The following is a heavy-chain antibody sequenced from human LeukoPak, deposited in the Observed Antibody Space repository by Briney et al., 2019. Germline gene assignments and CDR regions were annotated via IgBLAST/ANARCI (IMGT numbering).Heavy chain of an antibody. D-gene: IGHD2-21*02. CDR1: GFTLSSHS. Sequence: GGSLRLSCAGSGFTLSSHSMNWVRQAPGKGLEWVSSISSSSSYIYYADSVKGRFTISRDNARNSLYLQMNSLRAEDTAVYYCVRDTDQYCGRDCYVDYWGQGTLVTVSS. J-gene: IGHJ4*02. V-gene: IGHV3-21*01. CDR3: VRDTDQYCGRDCYVDY. CDR2: ISSSSSYI.